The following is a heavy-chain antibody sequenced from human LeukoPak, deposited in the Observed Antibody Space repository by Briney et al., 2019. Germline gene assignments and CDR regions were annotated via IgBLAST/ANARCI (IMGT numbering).Heavy chain of an antibody. J-gene: IGHJ5*02. CDR3: ARDKGTQVNWFDP. Sequence: PGGSLRLSCVASGFTFSRYGMHWVRQAPGKGLEWVAAISYDGSNKDYADSVKGRFTISRDNAKNSLYLQMNSLRAEDTAVYYCARDKGTQVNWFDPWGQGTLVTVSS. CDR1: GFTFSRYG. D-gene: IGHD3/OR15-3a*01. V-gene: IGHV3-30*03. CDR2: ISYDGSNK.